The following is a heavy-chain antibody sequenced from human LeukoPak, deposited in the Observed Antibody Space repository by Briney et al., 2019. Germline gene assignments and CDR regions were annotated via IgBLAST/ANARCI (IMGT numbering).Heavy chain of an antibody. V-gene: IGHV4-59*08. CDR2: IYYSGST. CDR3: ARWEYYNNSTGYYANAFDI. CDR1: GGSIRSYY. D-gene: IGHD3-22*01. Sequence: SETLSLTCTVSGGSIRSYYWSWIRQPPGKGLEWIGYIYYSGSTHYNPSLKSRITISTDTSKNQFSLKLRSVTAADTAVYFCARWEYYNNSTGYYANAFDIWDHGTLVTVSS. J-gene: IGHJ3*02.